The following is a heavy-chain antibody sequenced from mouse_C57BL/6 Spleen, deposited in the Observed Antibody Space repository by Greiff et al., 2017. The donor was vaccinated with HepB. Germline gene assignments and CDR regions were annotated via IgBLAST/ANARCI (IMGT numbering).Heavy chain of an antibody. CDR3: ARGYYGSSYRAMDY. V-gene: IGHV5-17*01. CDR2: ISSGSSTI. Sequence: EVMLVESGGGLVKPGGSLKLSCAASGFTFSDYGMHWVRQAPEKGLEWVAYISSGSSTIYYADTVKGRFTISRDNAKNTLFLQMTSLRSEDTAMYYCARGYYGSSYRAMDYWGQGTSVTVSS. J-gene: IGHJ4*01. CDR1: GFTFSDYG. D-gene: IGHD1-1*01.